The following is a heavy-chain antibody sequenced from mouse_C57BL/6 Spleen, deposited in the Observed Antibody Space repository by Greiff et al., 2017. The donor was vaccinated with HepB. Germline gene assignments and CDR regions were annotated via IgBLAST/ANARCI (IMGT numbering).Heavy chain of an antibody. CDR3: ARVSYDGYYAWFAY. Sequence: ESGPGMVKPSQSLSLTCTVTGYSITSGYDWHWIRHFPGNKLEWMGYISYSGSTNYNPSLKSRISITHDTSKNHFFLKLNSVTTEDTATYYCARVSYDGYYAWFAYWGQGTLVTVSA. D-gene: IGHD2-3*01. CDR2: ISYSGST. CDR1: GYSITSGYD. V-gene: IGHV3-1*01. J-gene: IGHJ3*01.